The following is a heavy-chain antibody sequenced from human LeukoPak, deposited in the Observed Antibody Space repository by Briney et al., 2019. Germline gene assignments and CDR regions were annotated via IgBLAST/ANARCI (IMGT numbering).Heavy chain of an antibody. CDR3: ARGLDNIYMDV. CDR1: GFTFSSYA. V-gene: IGHV3-30-3*01. CDR2: ISYDGSNK. Sequence: GGSLRLSCAASGFTFSSYAMHWVRQAPGKGLEWVAVISYDGSNKYYADSVKGRFTISRDNSKNTLYLQMNSLRAEDTAVYYCARGLDNIYMDVWGKGTTVTVSS. D-gene: IGHD2/OR15-2a*01. J-gene: IGHJ6*03.